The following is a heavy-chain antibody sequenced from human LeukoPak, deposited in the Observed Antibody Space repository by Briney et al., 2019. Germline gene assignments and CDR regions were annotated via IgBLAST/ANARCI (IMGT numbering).Heavy chain of an antibody. Sequence: GASVKVSCKASGYAFTSYGISWVRQAPGQGLEWMGWINTYNGNTNYAQKLQGRVTTTTDTSTSTAYMDLRSLRSDDTAVYYCARDPSLIVGATISFFDYWGQGTLVTVSS. CDR1: GYAFTSYG. V-gene: IGHV1-18*01. CDR2: INTYNGNT. D-gene: IGHD1-26*01. CDR3: ARDPSLIVGATISFFDY. J-gene: IGHJ4*02.